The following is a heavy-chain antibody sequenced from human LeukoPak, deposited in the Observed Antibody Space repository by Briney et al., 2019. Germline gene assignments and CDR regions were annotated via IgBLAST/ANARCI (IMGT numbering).Heavy chain of an antibody. Sequence: SETLSLTCTVSGGSISTQGYYWGWIRQPPGKGLEWIGTIYYSGNTYYNPSLKSRVTISIDTSNNQFFLKLMSVTAADTAVYYCARHEVRGARSFDYWGQGTLVTVSS. CDR2: IYYSGNT. D-gene: IGHD3-10*01. V-gene: IGHV4-39*01. CDR3: ARHEVRGARSFDY. J-gene: IGHJ4*02. CDR1: GGSISTQGYY.